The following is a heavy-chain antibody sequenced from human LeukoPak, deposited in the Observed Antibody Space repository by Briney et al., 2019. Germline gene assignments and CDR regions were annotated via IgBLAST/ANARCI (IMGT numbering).Heavy chain of an antibody. D-gene: IGHD1-26*01. Sequence: GGSLRLSCEASGFSFSSYAMSWVRQAPGEGPGWVSAISGSGGSTYYADSVKGRFTIPRDNSKNTLYLQMNSLKPEDTAVYYCAKAGSYSFLNYYYGMDVWGQGTTVTVSS. CDR1: GFSFSSYA. CDR2: ISGSGGST. V-gene: IGHV3-23*01. CDR3: AKAGSYSFLNYYYGMDV. J-gene: IGHJ6*02.